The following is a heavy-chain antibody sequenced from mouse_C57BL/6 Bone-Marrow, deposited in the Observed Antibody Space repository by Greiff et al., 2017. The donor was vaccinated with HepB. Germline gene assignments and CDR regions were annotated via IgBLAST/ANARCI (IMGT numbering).Heavy chain of an antibody. Sequence: EVQRVESGAELVKPGASVKLSCTASGFNIKDYYMHWVKQRTEQGLEWIGRIDPEDGETKYAPKFQGKATITADTSSNTAYLQLSSLTSEDTAVYYCALITTVVATRYFDVWGTGTTVTVSS. CDR1: GFNIKDYY. CDR3: ALITTVVATRYFDV. J-gene: IGHJ1*03. V-gene: IGHV14-2*01. D-gene: IGHD1-1*01. CDR2: IDPEDGET.